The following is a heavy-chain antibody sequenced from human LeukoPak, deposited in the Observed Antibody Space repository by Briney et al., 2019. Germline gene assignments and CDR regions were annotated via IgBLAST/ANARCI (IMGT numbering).Heavy chain of an antibody. CDR3: ARDQGFSYYFYYMDV. Sequence: GGSLRLSCAASGFTFSSYSMNWVRQAPGKGLEWVSSISSSSSYIYYADSVKGRFTIPRDNAKNSLYLQMNSLRAEDTAVYYCARDQGFSYYFYYMDVWGKGTTVTVSS. CDR1: GFTFSSYS. CDR2: ISSSSSYI. V-gene: IGHV3-21*01. D-gene: IGHD3-3*01. J-gene: IGHJ6*03.